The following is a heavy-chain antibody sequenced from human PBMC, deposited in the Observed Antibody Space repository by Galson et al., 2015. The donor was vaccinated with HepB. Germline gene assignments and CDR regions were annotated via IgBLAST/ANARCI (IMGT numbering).Heavy chain of an antibody. CDR2: ISGSGGNT. D-gene: IGHD3-3*01. CDR1: GFTFSNYA. CDR3: AKDLSPDYDFWSGYYTLYAIDI. V-gene: IGHV3-23*01. Sequence: SLRLSCAASGFTFSNYAMSWVRQAPGKGLEWVSVISGSGGNTYYADSVKGRFTISRDNSKNTLYLQVNGLRAEDTAVYYCAKDLSPDYDFWSGYYTLYAIDIWGQGTMVTVSS. J-gene: IGHJ3*02.